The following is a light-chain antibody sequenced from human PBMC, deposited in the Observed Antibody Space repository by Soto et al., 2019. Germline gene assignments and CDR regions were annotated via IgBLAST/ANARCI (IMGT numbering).Light chain of an antibody. CDR1: QSVTSNY. J-gene: IGKJ2*01. CDR2: GAS. V-gene: IGKV3-20*01. Sequence: EIVLTQSPGTLSFSPGERATLSCRASQSVTSNYSAWYQQRPGQAPRLLIYGASSRAIGIPDRFSGSGSGTDFTLTVSRLEPEDFAVFYCQQYGSSPPTFGQGTKVEIK. CDR3: QQYGSSPPT.